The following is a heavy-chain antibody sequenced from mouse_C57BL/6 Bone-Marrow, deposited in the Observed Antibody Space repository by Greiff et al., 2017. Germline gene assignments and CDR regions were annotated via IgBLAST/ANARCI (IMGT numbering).Heavy chain of an antibody. Sequence: EVQLVESGGGLVQPKGSLKLSCAASGFTFNTYAMHWVRQAPGKGLEWVARISSKSSNYATYYADSVKDRFTISRDDSQSMLYLQMNNLKAEDTAMYYCVGEGTGIWYFDVWGTGTTVTVSS. CDR2: ISSKSSNYAT. J-gene: IGHJ1*03. CDR3: VGEGTGIWYFDV. CDR1: GFTFNTYA. V-gene: IGHV10-3*01.